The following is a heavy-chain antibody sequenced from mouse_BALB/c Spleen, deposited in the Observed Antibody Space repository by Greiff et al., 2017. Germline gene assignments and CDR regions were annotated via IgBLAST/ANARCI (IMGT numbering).Heavy chain of an antibody. CDR2: INPSTGYT. J-gene: IGHJ2*01. D-gene: IGHD1-2*01. V-gene: IGHV1-7*01. Sequence: VQLQQSGAELAKPGASVKMSCKASGYTFTSYWMHWVKQRPGQGLEWIGYINPSTGYTEYNQKFKDKATLTADKSSSTAYMQLSSLTSEDSAVYYCATSLLRLHYFDYWGQGTTLTVSS. CDR3: ATSLLRLHYFDY. CDR1: GYTFTSYW.